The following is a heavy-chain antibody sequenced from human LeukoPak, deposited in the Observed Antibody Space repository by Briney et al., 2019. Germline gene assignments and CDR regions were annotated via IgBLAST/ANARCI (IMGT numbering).Heavy chain of an antibody. CDR3: ARENNWNDSYYYYMDV. J-gene: IGHJ6*03. V-gene: IGHV4-59*12. Sequence: SETLSLTCTVSGGSISSYYWSWIRQPPGKGLEWIGYIYYSGSTNYNPSLKSRVTISVDTSKNQFSLKLSSVTAADTAVYYCARENNWNDSYYYYMDVWGKGTTVTVSS. CDR2: IYYSGST. CDR1: GGSISSYY. D-gene: IGHD1-1*01.